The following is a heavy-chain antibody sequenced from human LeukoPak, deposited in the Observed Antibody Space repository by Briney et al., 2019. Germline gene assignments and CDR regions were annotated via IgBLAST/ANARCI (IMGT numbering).Heavy chain of an antibody. D-gene: IGHD6-13*01. CDR3: ARSLQYTGSWVFDY. CDR2: TYYRSKWSN. J-gene: IGHJ4*02. CDR1: GDSVPSNRAA. Sequence: SRTLSLTCAISGDSVPSNRAAWNWIRQSPSRGLEWLGRTYYRSKWSNDNAVSVKSRITITPDTSKNQFSLQLNSVTPEDTGVYYCARSLQYTGSWVFDYWGQGTLVTVSS. V-gene: IGHV6-1*01.